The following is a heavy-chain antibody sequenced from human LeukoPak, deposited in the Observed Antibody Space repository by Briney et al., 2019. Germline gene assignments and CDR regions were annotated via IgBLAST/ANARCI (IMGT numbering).Heavy chain of an antibody. CDR1: GYTFTSYG. J-gene: IGHJ4*02. CDR3: ARTLARWLRIDY. V-gene: IGHV1-18*01. CDR2: ISAYNGNT. Sequence: ASVKVSCKASGYTFTSYGISWVRQAPGQGLEWMGWISAYNGNTNYAQKLQGRVTMTRDTSISTAYMELSRLRSDDTAVYYCARTLARWLRIDYWGQGTLVTVSS. D-gene: IGHD5-24*01.